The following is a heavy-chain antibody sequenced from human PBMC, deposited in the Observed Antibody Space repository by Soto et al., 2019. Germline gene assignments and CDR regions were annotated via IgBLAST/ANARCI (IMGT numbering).Heavy chain of an antibody. CDR2: IYHSGST. CDR3: ARDGYSSSWYVLGSDY. V-gene: IGHV4-38-2*02. J-gene: IGHJ4*02. CDR1: GYSISSGYY. Sequence: TLSLTCAVSGYSISSGYYWGWIRQPPGKGLEWIGSIYHSGSTYYNPSLKSRVTISVDTSKNQFSLKLSSVTAADTAVYYCARDGYSSSWYVLGSDYWGQGTLVTVSS. D-gene: IGHD6-13*01.